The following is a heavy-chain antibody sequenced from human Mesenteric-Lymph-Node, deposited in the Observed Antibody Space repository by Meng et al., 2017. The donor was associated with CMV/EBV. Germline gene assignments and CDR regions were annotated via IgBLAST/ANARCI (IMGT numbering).Heavy chain of an antibody. J-gene: IGHJ5*02. D-gene: IGHD6-13*01. CDR1: GFTFTSYG. V-gene: IGHV3-30*02. CDR2: VRYDGSKK. Sequence: GGSLRLSCAASGFTFTSYGMHWVRQAPGKGLEWVSFVRYDGSKKHYVDSVKGRFTISRDNSKNMLFLQMNSLRAEDTAVYYCAKDSSGDSSSVVGWFDPWGQGTLVTVSS. CDR3: AKDSSGDSSSVVGWFDP.